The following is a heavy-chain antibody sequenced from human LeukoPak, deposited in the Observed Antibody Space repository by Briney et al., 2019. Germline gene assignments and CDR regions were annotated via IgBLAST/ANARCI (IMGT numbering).Heavy chain of an antibody. CDR1: GGSFSGYY. CDR2: ISSSGSTI. V-gene: IGHV3-11*01. D-gene: IGHD3-9*01. Sequence: LSLTCAVYGGSFSGYYWSWIRQAPGKGLEWVSYISSSGSTIYYADSVKGRFTISRDNAKNSLYLQMNSLRAEDTAVYYCARVELDILTGHYGMDVWGQGTTVTVSS. J-gene: IGHJ6*02. CDR3: ARVELDILTGHYGMDV.